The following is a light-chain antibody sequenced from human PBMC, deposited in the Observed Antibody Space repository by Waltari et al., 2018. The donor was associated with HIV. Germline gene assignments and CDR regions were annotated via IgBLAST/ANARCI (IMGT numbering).Light chain of an antibody. Sequence: QYALTQPPSASGSPGQSVTSPCTATGNDVGGYNYLSWYQLHPGKAPKLLIYDVTKRPSGVPDRFSGSKSGNTASLTVSGLQGDDEADYYCSSYAGSAVVFGGGTKRTVL. J-gene: IGLJ2*01. CDR2: DVT. CDR3: SSYAGSAVV. V-gene: IGLV2-8*01. CDR1: GNDVGGYNY.